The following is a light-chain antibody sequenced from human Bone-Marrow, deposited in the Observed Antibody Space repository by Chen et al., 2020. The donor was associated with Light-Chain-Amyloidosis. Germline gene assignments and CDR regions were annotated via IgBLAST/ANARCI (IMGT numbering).Light chain of an antibody. V-gene: IGLV3-21*02. Sequence: SYVLTQPSSVSVAPGQTATIACGGNNIGSTSVHWYQQTPGQAPLLVVYDDSDRPSGIPERLSGSNSGNTATLTISRVEPGDEADYYCQVWDRSSDRPVFGGGTKLTAL. J-gene: IGLJ3*02. CDR1: NIGSTS. CDR2: DDS. CDR3: QVWDRSSDRPV.